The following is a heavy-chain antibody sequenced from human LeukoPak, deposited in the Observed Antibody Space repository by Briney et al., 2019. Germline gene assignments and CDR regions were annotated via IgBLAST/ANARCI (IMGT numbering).Heavy chain of an antibody. V-gene: IGHV3-23*01. CDR1: GFTFSSYA. CDR3: ARDLQGSFNY. CDR2: ISGRGGGT. Sequence: GGSLRLSCAASGFTFSSYAMSWVRQAPGKGLEWVSAISGRGGGTYYADSLKGRFTISRDNSKNTLYLQMNSLRAEDTAVFYCARDLQGSFNYWGQGTLVTVSS. J-gene: IGHJ4*02.